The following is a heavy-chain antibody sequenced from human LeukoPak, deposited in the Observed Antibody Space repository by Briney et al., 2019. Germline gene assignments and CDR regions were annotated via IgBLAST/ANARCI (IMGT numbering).Heavy chain of an antibody. CDR3: ARDLTYYDILTGYYTSHYFDY. D-gene: IGHD3-9*01. J-gene: IGHJ4*02. V-gene: IGHV3-21*01. Sequence: GGSLRLSCAASGFTFSSYWMSWVRQAPGKGLEWVSSISSSSSYIYYADSVKGRFTISRDNAKNSLYLQMNSLRAEDTAMYYCARDLTYYDILTGYYTSHYFDYWGQGTLVTVSS. CDR2: ISSSSSYI. CDR1: GFTFSSYW.